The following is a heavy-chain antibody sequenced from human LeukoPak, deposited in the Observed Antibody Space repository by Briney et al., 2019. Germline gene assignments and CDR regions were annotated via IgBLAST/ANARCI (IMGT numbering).Heavy chain of an antibody. J-gene: IGHJ6*03. CDR3: AKQGRDWLRDYYYYMDV. V-gene: IGHV3-21*04. CDR1: GFSFSSYS. Sequence: PGGSLRLSCVASGFSFSSYSMNWVRQAPGKGLEWVSSISDRGSYMYYADSVKGRFTISRDNSKNTLYLQMNSLRAEDTAVYYCAKQGRDWLRDYYYYMDVWGKGTTVTISS. D-gene: IGHD3-9*01. CDR2: ISDRGSYM.